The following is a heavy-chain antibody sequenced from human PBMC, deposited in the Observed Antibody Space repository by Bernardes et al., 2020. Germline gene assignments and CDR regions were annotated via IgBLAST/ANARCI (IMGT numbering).Heavy chain of an antibody. Sequence: GGSLRLSCAASGFTFSSYWMSWVRQAPGKGLEWVANIKQDGSEKYYVDSVKGRFTISRDNAKNSLYLQMNSLRAEDTAVYYCARVSGVDATYYYYFMDVWGKGTTVTVSS. CDR1: GFTFSSYW. CDR2: IKQDGSEK. V-gene: IGHV3-7*04. D-gene: IGHD5-12*01. CDR3: ARVSGVDATYYYYFMDV. J-gene: IGHJ6*03.